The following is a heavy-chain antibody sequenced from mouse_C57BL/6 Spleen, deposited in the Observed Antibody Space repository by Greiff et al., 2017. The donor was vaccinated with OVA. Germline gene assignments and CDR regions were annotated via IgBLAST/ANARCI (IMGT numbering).Heavy chain of an antibody. J-gene: IGHJ1*03. CDR1: GYSFTDYN. Sequence: ESGPELVKPGASVKISCKASGYSFTDYNMNWVKQSNGKSLEWIGVINPNYGTTSYHQKFKGKATLTVDQSSSTAYMQLNSLTSEDSAVEDGARKDGSRTDWDCDEGGKGTTVTVAS. CDR3: ARKDGSRTDWDCDE. D-gene: IGHD1-1*01. V-gene: IGHV1-39*01. CDR2: INPNYGTT.